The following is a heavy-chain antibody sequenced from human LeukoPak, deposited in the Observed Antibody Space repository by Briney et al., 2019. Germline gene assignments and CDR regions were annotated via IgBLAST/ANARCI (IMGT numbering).Heavy chain of an antibody. Sequence: GASLRLSCAASGFTFSSYAMSWVRQAPGKGLERVSAISGSGGSTYYADSVKGRFTISRDNSKNTLYLQMNSLRAEDTAVYYRAKLMGALTRLSSFDYWGQGTLVTVSS. CDR2: ISGSGGST. CDR1: GFTFSSYA. CDR3: AKLMGALTRLSSFDY. V-gene: IGHV3-23*01. J-gene: IGHJ4*02. D-gene: IGHD1-26*01.